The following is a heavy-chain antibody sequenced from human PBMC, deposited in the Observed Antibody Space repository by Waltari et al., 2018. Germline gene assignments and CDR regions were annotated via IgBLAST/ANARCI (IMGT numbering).Heavy chain of an antibody. J-gene: IGHJ5*02. CDR1: GYSFTDYY. Sequence: QVQLVQSGAEVRKPGASVKVSCEASGYSFTDYYLHWVRQAPGQGLEWMGWINPSYGATIYAENFEGRVTLTRDTSINTAYMELSGLRYDDTAVYYCARDGRKGTWFDPWGQGTLVTVSS. CDR3: ARDGRKGTWFDP. CDR2: INPSYGAT. V-gene: IGHV1-2*02.